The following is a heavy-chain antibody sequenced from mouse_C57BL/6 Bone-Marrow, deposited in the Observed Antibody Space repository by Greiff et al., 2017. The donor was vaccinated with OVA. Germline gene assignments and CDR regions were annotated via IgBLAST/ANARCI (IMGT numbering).Heavy chain of an antibody. D-gene: IGHD1-1*01. J-gene: IGHJ1*03. CDR3: ASLYYSWYFDV. CDR1: GYTFTSYW. V-gene: IGHV1-64*01. CDR2: IHPNSGST. Sequence: QVQLQQPGAELVKPGASVRLSCKASGYTFTSYWMHWVKQRPGKGLEWIGMIHPNSGSTNYNETVKSKVTLTVDKSSSTAYMQLSSLTAEDSAVYYCASLYYSWYFDVWGTGTTVTVSA.